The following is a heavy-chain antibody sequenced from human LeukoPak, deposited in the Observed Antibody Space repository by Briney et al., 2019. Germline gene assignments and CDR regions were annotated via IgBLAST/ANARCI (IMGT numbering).Heavy chain of an antibody. V-gene: IGHV4-34*01. CDR2: INHSGCT. CDR1: GGSFSGYY. Sequence: SETLSLTCAVYGGSFSGYYWSWSRQPPGKGLEWLGEINHSGCTNYNPSLKSRVTISVDTSKNQFSLKLSSVTAADTAVYYCARDRYCSGGSCTHDAFDIWGQGTMVTVSS. CDR3: ARDRYCSGGSCTHDAFDI. J-gene: IGHJ3*02. D-gene: IGHD2-15*01.